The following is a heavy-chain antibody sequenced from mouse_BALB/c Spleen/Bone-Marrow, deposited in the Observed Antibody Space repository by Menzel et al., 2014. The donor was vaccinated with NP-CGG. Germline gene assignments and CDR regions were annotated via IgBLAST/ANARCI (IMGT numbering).Heavy chain of an antibody. V-gene: IGHV7-1*02. CDR2: SRNEAKYYTT. CDR1: GFTFSDFY. CDR3: ARDVGYGNYFVY. J-gene: IGHJ3*01. D-gene: IGHD2-10*02. Sequence: EVQLVESGGGLVQPGDSLRLSCATSGFTFSDFYMEWVRQPPGKRLEWIAASRNEAKYYTTEYSASVKGRFIVSRDTSQSVLYLQMNALRAEDTAIYYCARDVGYGNYFVYWGQGTLVTVSA.